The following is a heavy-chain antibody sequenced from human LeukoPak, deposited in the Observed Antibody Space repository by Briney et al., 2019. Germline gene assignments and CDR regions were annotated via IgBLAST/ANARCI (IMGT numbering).Heavy chain of an antibody. CDR1: GLTFSKYW. CDR3: ARGNAPLPFDY. V-gene: IGHV3-7*01. J-gene: IGHJ4*02. CDR2: INQDGSEN. Sequence: GGSLRLSCAASGLTFSKYWLTWVRQAPGKGLEWVANINQDGSENNYVDSVKGRFTISRDNAKNSLYLQMNSLRAEDTAVYYCARGNAPLPFDYWGQGTLVTVSS.